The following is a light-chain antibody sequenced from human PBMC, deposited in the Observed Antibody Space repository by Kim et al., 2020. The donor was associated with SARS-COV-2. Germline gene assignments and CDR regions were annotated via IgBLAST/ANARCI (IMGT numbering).Light chain of an antibody. CDR2: DNN. J-gene: IGLJ2*01. Sequence: GQKVTISCSGSGSNIGNNYVSWYQQLPGTAPKLLIYDNNSRPSGIPDRFSGSKSGTSVTLGITELQTGDEADYYCGAWDSSLDALVFGGGTQLTVL. CDR1: GSNIGNNY. CDR3: GAWDSSLDALV. V-gene: IGLV1-51*01.